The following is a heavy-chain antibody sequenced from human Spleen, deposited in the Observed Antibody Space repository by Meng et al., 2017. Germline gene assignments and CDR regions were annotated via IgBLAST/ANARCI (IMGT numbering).Heavy chain of an antibody. J-gene: IGHJ3*02. CDR3: SRRPQGSTAQVSASGRDDGFDI. V-gene: IGHV1-46*01. CDR1: GETFTSHF. D-gene: IGHD1-26*01. CDR2: ISPRDGST. Sequence: ASVKVSCKASGETFTSHFIHWVRQAPGRGLEWMGMISPRDGSTTYAQKFQGRVTMTRDTSTSTVYMDLTSLRSDDTGVYFCSRRPQGSTAQVSASGRDDGFDIWGQGKGVTVSS.